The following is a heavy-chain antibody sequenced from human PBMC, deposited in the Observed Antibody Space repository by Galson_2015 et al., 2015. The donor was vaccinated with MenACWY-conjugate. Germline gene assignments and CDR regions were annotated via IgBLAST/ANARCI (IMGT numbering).Heavy chain of an antibody. V-gene: IGHV5-51*01. Sequence: QSGAEVKKPGEFLKISCKTTGYSFTTYWIAWVRQMPGTGLEWMGLISPGDSNTRYSPSFQGQVTISADKSISTAYLQWSSLKASDTAMYYCARHPPGGRGMDVWGQGTTVTVSS. CDR2: ISPGDSNT. J-gene: IGHJ6*02. CDR1: GYSFTTYW. D-gene: IGHD1-26*01. CDR3: ARHPPGGRGMDV.